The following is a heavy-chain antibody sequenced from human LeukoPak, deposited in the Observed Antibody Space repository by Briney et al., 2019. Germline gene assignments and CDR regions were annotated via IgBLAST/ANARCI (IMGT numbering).Heavy chain of an antibody. V-gene: IGHV3-21*01. D-gene: IGHD2-21*01. CDR2: ISATSTFI. CDR1: GFTFSRHH. J-gene: IGHJ6*02. Sequence: PGGSLRLSCSASGFTFSRHHMTWVRQAPGKGPEWVSSISATSTFIEDADSVKGRFTISRDNAKNSVYLQMDSLKDEDTAVYYCATIPTGGLVRAGVIDVWGQGTTVTVSS. CDR3: ATIPTGGLVRAGVIDV.